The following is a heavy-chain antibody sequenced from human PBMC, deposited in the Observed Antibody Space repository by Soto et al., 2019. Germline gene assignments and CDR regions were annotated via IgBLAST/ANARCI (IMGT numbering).Heavy chain of an antibody. D-gene: IGHD5-18*01. CDR3: AREAGPYTPIWFDP. CDR2: IYSGGGT. Sequence: EVQLVESGGGSVQPGGSLRLSCAVSGFTVSTSFVSWVRQPPGKGLEWVSVIYSGGGTYYADSVKGRFTISRDNSKNMLYLQMDSLRVEDTAVYYCAREAGPYTPIWFDPWGRGTLVTVSS. J-gene: IGHJ5*02. V-gene: IGHV3-66*01. CDR1: GFTVSTSF.